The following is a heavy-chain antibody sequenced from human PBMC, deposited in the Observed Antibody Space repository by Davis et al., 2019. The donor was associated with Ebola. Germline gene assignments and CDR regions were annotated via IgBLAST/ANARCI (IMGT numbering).Heavy chain of an antibody. V-gene: IGHV3-23*01. CDR2: ISGSGGST. J-gene: IGHJ4*02. D-gene: IGHD2-2*01. CDR3: AKDRVPAAPGPLDY. CDR1: GFTFSSYA. Sequence: GESLKISCAASGFTFSSYAMSWVRQAPGKGLEWVSAISGSGGSTYYADSVKGRFTISRDNSKNTLYLQMNSLRAEDTAVYYCAKDRVPAAPGPLDYWGQGTLVTVSS.